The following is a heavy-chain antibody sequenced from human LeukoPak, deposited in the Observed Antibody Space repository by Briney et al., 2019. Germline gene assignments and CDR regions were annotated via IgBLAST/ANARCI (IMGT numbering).Heavy chain of an antibody. D-gene: IGHD3-3*01. CDR1: GFTFSSYG. V-gene: IGHV3-30*18. CDR2: ISYDGSNK. Sequence: GGSLRLSCAASGFTFSSYGMHWVRQAPGKGLEWVAVISYDGSNKYYADSVKGRFTISRDNSKNTLYLQMNSLRAEDTAVYYCAKDRRSGSYFDYWGQGTLVTVSS. CDR3: AKDRRSGSYFDY. J-gene: IGHJ4*02.